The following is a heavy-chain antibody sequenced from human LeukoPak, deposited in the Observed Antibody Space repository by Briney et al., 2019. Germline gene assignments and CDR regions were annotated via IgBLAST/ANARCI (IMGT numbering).Heavy chain of an antibody. J-gene: IGHJ5*02. V-gene: IGHV4-39*07. Sequence: PSQTLSLTCTVSGGSISSSRYYWGWIRQPPGKGLEWIGNIYYSESTYYNPSLKSRVTISVDTCKNQFSLKLSSVAAADTAVYYCARDLGTIVVVVAATRGPYSWFDPWGQGTLVTVSS. CDR3: ARDLGTIVVVVAATRGPYSWFDP. D-gene: IGHD2-15*01. CDR1: GGSISSSRYY. CDR2: IYYSEST.